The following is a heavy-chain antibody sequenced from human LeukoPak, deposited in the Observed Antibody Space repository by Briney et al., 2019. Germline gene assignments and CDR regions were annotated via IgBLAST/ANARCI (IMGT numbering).Heavy chain of an antibody. D-gene: IGHD3-16*01. Sequence: GESLTISCQGSGYCFSTYWIGWVRLMPGNGLEWLGFIYPGDSDTRYSLSFQGQVTSSADKSIGTAYLQWSSLKASDTAMYYCARRLPGGECFDSWGQGTLVTVSS. CDR3: ARRLPGGECFDS. CDR1: GYCFSTYW. V-gene: IGHV5-51*01. J-gene: IGHJ4*02. CDR2: IYPGDSDT.